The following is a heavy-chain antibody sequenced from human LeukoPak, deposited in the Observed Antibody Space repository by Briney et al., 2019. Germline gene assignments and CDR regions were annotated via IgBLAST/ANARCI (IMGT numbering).Heavy chain of an antibody. V-gene: IGHV3-23*01. CDR2: ISGSGGST. CDR1: GFTFSDYA. J-gene: IGHJ4*02. Sequence: PGGSLRLSCAASGFTFSDYAMSWVRQAPGKGLEWVSVISGSGGSTYYADSVKGRFTISRDNSKNTLYLQMNSLRAEDTAVYYCAKDGTNGGSYFDYWGQGTLVTVSS. CDR3: AKDGTNGGSYFDY. D-gene: IGHD2-8*01.